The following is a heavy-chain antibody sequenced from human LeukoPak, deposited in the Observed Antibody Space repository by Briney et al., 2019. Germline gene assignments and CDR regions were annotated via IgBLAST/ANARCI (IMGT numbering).Heavy chain of an antibody. J-gene: IGHJ3*02. CDR2: ISGSGGST. V-gene: IGHV3-23*01. D-gene: IGHD5-12*01. CDR1: GFTFSSYA. CDR3: ASKILVATIQEGAFDI. Sequence: AGGSLRLSCAASGFTFSSYAMSWVRQAPGKGLEWVSAISGSGGSTYYVDSVKGRFTISRDNSKNTLYLQMNSLRAEDTAVYYCASKILVATIQEGAFDIWGQGTMVTVSS.